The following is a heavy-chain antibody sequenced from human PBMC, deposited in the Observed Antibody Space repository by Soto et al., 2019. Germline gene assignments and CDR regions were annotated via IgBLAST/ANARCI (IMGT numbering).Heavy chain of an antibody. CDR1: GGFVSSSSYS. D-gene: IGHD2-2*03. CDR3: ARLNGYCISTNCHGYYGMDV. Sequence: SDTLSLTCAVSGGFVSSSSYSWGCIRPSPGKGLEWIGTIYSSENTYYNPSLLSRVTISVDTSKNEFSLRLSSVTAADTAVYYCARLNGYCISTNCHGYYGMDVWGQGTTVTVSS. J-gene: IGHJ6*02. CDR2: IYSSENT. V-gene: IGHV4-39*01.